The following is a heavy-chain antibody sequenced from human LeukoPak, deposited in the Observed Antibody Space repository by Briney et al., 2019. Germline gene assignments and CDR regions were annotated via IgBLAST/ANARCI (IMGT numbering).Heavy chain of an antibody. CDR3: ARGVYIAAAQYGY. V-gene: IGHV4-59*01. CDR2: IYYSGTT. D-gene: IGHD6-13*01. Sequence: SETLSLTCTVSGGSISSYYWSWIRQPPGKGLEWIGYIYYSGTTNYNSSLKSRVTISVDTSKNQFSLKLSSVTAADTAVYYCARGVYIAAAQYGYWGQGTLVTVSS. CDR1: GGSISSYY. J-gene: IGHJ4*02.